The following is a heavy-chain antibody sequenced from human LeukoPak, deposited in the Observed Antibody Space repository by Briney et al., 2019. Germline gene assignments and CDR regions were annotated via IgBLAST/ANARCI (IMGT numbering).Heavy chain of an antibody. CDR1: GFTFSSYE. Sequence: GGSLRLSCAASGFTFSSYEMNWVRQAPGKGLEWVSYISSSGSTIYYADSVKGRFTISRDNSKKTLYLQMNSLRAEDTAVYYCARRAGAYSHPYDYWGQGTLVTVSS. CDR3: ARRAGAYSHPYDY. CDR2: ISSSGSTI. J-gene: IGHJ4*02. V-gene: IGHV3-48*03. D-gene: IGHD4/OR15-4a*01.